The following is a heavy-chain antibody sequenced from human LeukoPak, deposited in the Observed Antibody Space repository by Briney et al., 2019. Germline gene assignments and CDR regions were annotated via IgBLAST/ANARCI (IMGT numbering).Heavy chain of an antibody. CDR1: GFTFSSYS. J-gene: IGHJ3*02. V-gene: IGHV3-21*01. CDR3: ANNLPVLGYCSGGSCYSPLLNAFDI. D-gene: IGHD2-15*01. CDR2: ISSSSSYI. Sequence: GGSLRLSCAASGFTFSSYSMNWVRQAPGKGLEWVSSISSSSSYIYYADSVKGRFTISRDNTKNSLYLQMNSLRAEDTAVYYCANNLPVLGYCSGGSCYSPLLNAFDIWGQGTMVTVSS.